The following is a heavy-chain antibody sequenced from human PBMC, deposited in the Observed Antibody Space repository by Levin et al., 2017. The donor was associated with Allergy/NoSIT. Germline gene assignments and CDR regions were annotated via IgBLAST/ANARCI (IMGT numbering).Heavy chain of an antibody. V-gene: IGHV4-59*01. CDR1: GGSISSYY. CDR2: IYYSEST. D-gene: IGHD2-15*01. J-gene: IGHJ6*02. Sequence: GSLRLSCTVSGGSISSYYWSWIRQPPGKGLEWIGYIYYSESTNYNPSLKSRVTISVDTSKNQFSLKLSSVTAADTAVYYCARDTLVALSNYYYGMDVWGQGTTVTVSS. CDR3: ARDTLVALSNYYYGMDV.